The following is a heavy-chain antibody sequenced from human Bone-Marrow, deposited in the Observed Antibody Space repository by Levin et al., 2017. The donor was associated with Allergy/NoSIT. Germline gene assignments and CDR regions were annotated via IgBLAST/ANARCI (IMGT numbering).Heavy chain of an antibody. CDR3: ARDSRPSLPLNNKYSSGWSTHFDY. CDR1: GFTFSDYY. D-gene: IGHD6-19*01. V-gene: IGHV3-11*01. Sequence: PGGSLRLSCAASGFTFSDYYMSWIRQAPGKGLEWVSYISSSGSTIYYADSVKGRFTISRDNAKNSLYLQMNSLRAEDTAVYYCARDSRPSLPLNNKYSSGWSTHFDYWGQGTLVTVSS. CDR2: ISSSGSTI. J-gene: IGHJ4*02.